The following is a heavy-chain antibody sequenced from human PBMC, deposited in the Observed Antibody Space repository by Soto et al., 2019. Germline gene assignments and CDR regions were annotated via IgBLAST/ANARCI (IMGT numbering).Heavy chain of an antibody. D-gene: IGHD2-2*01. Sequence: QVHLVQSGPEVKKPGASVRVSCRASGYTFTNYGIGWVRQAPGQGLEWMGWINTDNGNTNYAQKFRGRLTMTTDTATTAAYLALRSLRSDDTAMYNCAKDGADHPAAVAGGYWGQGTLVTVSS. CDR2: INTDNGNT. CDR1: GYTFTNYG. J-gene: IGHJ4*02. CDR3: AKDGADHPAAVAGGY. V-gene: IGHV1-18*01.